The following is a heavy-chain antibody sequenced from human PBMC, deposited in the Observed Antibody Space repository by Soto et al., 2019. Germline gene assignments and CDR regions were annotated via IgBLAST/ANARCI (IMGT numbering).Heavy chain of an antibody. J-gene: IGHJ5*02. CDR1: GFSLTTSGVG. D-gene: IGHD2-2*01. CDR3: APHTITPATNWFDP. Sequence: SGPTLVNPPQTLTLTCTFSGFSLTTSGVGVGWIRQPPGKDLEWLPLIYWNDDKRYSPSLRGRLTITKDTSKNQVFLAMTNMDPVDTATYYCAPHTITPATNWFDPWGLGTLVTVSS. V-gene: IGHV2-5*01. CDR2: IYWNDDK.